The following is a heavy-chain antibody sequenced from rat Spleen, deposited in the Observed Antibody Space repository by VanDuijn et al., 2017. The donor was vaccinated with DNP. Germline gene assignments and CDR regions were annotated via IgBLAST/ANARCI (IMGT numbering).Heavy chain of an antibody. CDR1: GFSLNSYS. CDR3: ARSGRGALDY. J-gene: IGHJ2*01. D-gene: IGHD1-11*01. Sequence: QVQMKESGPGLVQPSQTLSITCTVSGFSLNSYSVTWVRQPPGKGLEWIALMSSGGVTFYNSALKSRLSISRDTSKSQVFLKMNSLQTDDTAMYFCARSGRGALDYWGQGVMVTVSS. V-gene: IGHV2-6*01. CDR2: MSSGGVT.